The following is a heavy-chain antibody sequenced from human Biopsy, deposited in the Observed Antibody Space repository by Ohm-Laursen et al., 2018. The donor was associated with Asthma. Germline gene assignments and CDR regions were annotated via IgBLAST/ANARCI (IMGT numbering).Heavy chain of an antibody. D-gene: IGHD2-15*01. CDR2: INPNSGDT. CDR3: ARDRGYCSGGTCPSWFDP. J-gene: IGHJ5*02. CDR1: GYTFTDYS. Sequence: ASVKVSCKAPGYTFTDYSIHWVRQAPGQGLEWMGRINPNSGDTKYAQRFQGRVTVTRDRSISTAYMELSRLRSDDTAVYYCARDRGYCSGGTCPSWFDPWGQGTLVIVSS. V-gene: IGHV1-2*06.